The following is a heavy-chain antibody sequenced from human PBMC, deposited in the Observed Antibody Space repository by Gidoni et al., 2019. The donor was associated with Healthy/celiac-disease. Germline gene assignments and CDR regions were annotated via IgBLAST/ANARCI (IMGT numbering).Heavy chain of an antibody. J-gene: IGHJ4*02. CDR3: ARDPDVITMIGGYFDY. CDR1: GFTFSSYA. CDR2: ISYDGSNK. V-gene: IGHV3-30*01. Sequence: AASGFTFSSYAMHWVRQAPGKGLEWVAVISYDGSNKYYADSVKGRFTISRDNSKNTLYLQMNSLRAEDTAVYYCARDPDVITMIGGYFDYWGQGTLVTVSS. D-gene: IGHD3-22*01.